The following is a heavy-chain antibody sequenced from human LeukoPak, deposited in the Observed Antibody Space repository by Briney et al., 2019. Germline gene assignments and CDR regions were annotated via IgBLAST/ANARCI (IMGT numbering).Heavy chain of an antibody. D-gene: IGHD5-24*01. Sequence: ASVKVSCKASGYTFSSYGISWLRQAPGQGLEWMGWISGYNGNTNYAQSLQGRVTMTIDTSTSTAYMELRSLRSDDTAMYYCARDQGDGYNWGTFDIWGQGTMVTVSS. CDR2: ISGYNGNT. CDR3: ARDQGDGYNWGTFDI. J-gene: IGHJ3*02. V-gene: IGHV1-18*01. CDR1: GYTFSSYG.